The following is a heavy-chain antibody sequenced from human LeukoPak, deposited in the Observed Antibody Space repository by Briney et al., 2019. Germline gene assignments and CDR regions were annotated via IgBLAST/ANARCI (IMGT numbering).Heavy chain of an antibody. D-gene: IGHD4-17*01. CDR2: ISSGSSYI. CDR1: GFTFSGYS. CDR3: ARRSQNGDYFDY. V-gene: IGHV3-21*01. Sequence: GGSLRLSCAASGFTFSGYSMNWVRQAPGKGLEWVSSISSGSSYIYYADSVKGRLTISRDNAKNSLYLQMNSLRAEDTAVYYCARRSQNGDYFDYWGQGTLVTVSS. J-gene: IGHJ4*02.